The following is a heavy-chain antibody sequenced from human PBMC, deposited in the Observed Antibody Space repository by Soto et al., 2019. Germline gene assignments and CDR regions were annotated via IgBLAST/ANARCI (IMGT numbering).Heavy chain of an antibody. CDR3: ARDARYSSSWKPTYGMDV. Sequence: ASVKVSCKASGYTFTSYYMHWVRQAPGQGLEWMGWINPNSGGTNYAQKFQGWVTMTRDTSISTAYMELSRLRSDDTAVYYCARDARYSSSWKPTYGMDVWGQGTTVTVSS. V-gene: IGHV1-2*04. CDR1: GYTFTSYY. J-gene: IGHJ6*02. CDR2: INPNSGGT. D-gene: IGHD6-13*01.